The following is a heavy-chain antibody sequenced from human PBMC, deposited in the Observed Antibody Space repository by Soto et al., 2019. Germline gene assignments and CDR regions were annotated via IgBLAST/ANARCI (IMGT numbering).Heavy chain of an antibody. CDR3: ARAKRPGLRGVYGMDV. V-gene: IGHV3-30-3*01. CDR2: ISYDGSNK. CDR1: GFTFSSYA. J-gene: IGHJ6*02. Sequence: PGGSLRLSCAASGFTFSSYAMHWVRQAPGKGLEWVAVISYDGSNKYYADSVKGRFTISRDNSKNTLYLQMNSLRAEDTAVYYCARAKRPGLRGVYGMDVWGQGTTVTVSS. D-gene: IGHD3-10*01.